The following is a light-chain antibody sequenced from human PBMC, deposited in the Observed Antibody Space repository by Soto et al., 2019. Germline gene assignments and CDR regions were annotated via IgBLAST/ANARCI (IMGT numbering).Light chain of an antibody. J-gene: IGLJ2*01. V-gene: IGLV2-8*01. CDR2: EVS. Sequence: QSALTQPPSASGSPGQSVTISCTGTSSDVGAYNSVSWYQQHPGKAPKLMIYEVSKRPSGVPDRFSGSKSGNTASLTVSAFQAEDEADYYCSSYAGSHNLVFGGGTKVTV. CDR3: SSYAGSHNLV. CDR1: SSDVGAYNS.